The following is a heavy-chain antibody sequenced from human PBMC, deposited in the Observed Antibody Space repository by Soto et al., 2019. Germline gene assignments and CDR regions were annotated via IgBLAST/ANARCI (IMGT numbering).Heavy chain of an antibody. CDR2: IYHSGST. CDR3: ARESQNVVVPAAIAARYYYYYGMDV. J-gene: IGHJ6*02. CDR1: GYSISSGYY. D-gene: IGHD2-2*02. Sequence: SETLSLTCTVSGYSISSGYYWGWIRQPPGKGLEWIGSIYHSGSTYYNPSLKSRVTISVDTSKNNYSLKLSSVTAADTAVYYCARESQNVVVPAAIAARYYYYYGMDVWGQGTTVTVSS. V-gene: IGHV4-38-2*02.